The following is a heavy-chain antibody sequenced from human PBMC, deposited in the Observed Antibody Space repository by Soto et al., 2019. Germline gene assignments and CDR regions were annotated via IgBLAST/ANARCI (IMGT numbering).Heavy chain of an antibody. CDR2: IKSKTDGGTT. D-gene: IGHD2-21*01. J-gene: IGHJ3*02. Sequence: EVQLVESGGGLVKPGGSLRLSCAASGFTFSKAWMSWVRQAPGKGLEWVGRIKSKTDGGTTDYAAPVKGRFTISRDDSKNTLYLQMNSLKTEHTAVYYCTTDRLLWVRVHTKNAFDIWGQVTMVTVSS. CDR3: TTDRLLWVRVHTKNAFDI. V-gene: IGHV3-15*01. CDR1: GFTFSKAW.